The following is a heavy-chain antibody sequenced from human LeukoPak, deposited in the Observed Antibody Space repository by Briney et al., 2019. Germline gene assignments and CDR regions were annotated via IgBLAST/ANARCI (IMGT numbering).Heavy chain of an antibody. Sequence: PGGSLRLSCAASGFTFSSYWMSWVRQAPGKGLEWVANIKKDGSEKYSVDSVKGRFTISRDNAKTSLYLQMNTLRAEDTAVYYCARESNGDYVFWGQGTLVTVSS. CDR2: IKKDGSEK. CDR1: GFTFSSYW. D-gene: IGHD4-17*01. CDR3: ARESNGDYVF. V-gene: IGHV3-7*01. J-gene: IGHJ4*02.